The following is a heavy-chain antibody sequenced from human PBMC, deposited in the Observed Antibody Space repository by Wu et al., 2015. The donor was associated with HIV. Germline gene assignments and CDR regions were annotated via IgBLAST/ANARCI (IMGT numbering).Heavy chain of an antibody. D-gene: IGHD2-2*01. CDR3: ARLEGYCSSTSCRRPGGIQH. CDR2: IIPIFGTA. J-gene: IGHJ1*01. V-gene: IGHV1-69*01. CDR1: GGTFSSYA. Sequence: QVQLVQSGAEVKKPGSSVKVSCKASGGTFSSYAISWVRQAPGQGLEWMGGIIPIFGTANYAQKFQGRVTITADESTSTAYMELSSLRSEDTAVYYCARLEGYCSSTSCRRPGGIQHWGQGTLVTVSS.